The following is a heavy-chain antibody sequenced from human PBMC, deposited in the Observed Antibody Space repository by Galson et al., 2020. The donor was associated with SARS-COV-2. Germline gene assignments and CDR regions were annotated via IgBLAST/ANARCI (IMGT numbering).Heavy chain of an antibody. J-gene: IGHJ4*02. D-gene: IGHD3-22*01. CDR2: ITSDGSST. V-gene: IGHV3-74*01. Sequence: GGSLRLSCAASGFTFSGYWMHWVRQGPGKGLVWVSRITSDGSSTTYADSVKGRFTISRDNAKNTLYLQMNSLSAEDTAVYYCARGGDSIGNYLAYWGRGTLVAVSS. CDR3: ARGGDSIGNYLAY. CDR1: GFTFSGYW.